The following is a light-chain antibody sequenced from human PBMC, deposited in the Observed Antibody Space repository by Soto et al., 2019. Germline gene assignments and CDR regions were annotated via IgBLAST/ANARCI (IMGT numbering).Light chain of an antibody. J-gene: IGKJ5*01. CDR2: AAS. CDR3: QQYGSSHT. Sequence: ESVLTQSPGTLSLSPGERATLSCRASQTINNNFLAWYQQKPGQAPRLLIFAASRRATDIPDRFGGSGSGTDFTLTISRLEPEDFAVYYCQQYGSSHTFGQGTRLEIK. V-gene: IGKV3-20*01. CDR1: QTINNNF.